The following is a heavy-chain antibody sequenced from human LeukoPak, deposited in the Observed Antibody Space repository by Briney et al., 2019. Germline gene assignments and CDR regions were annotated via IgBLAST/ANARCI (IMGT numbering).Heavy chain of an antibody. J-gene: IGHJ4*02. Sequence: GGSLRLSCAASGFTFSSYSMNWVRQAPGKGLEWVSSISSSSSYIYYADSVKGRFTISRDNAKNSLYLQMNSLRAEDTAVYYCARGQAPYYYDSSGYYYVPGLPQVYYFDYWGQGTLVTVSS. CDR1: GFTFSSYS. CDR3: ARGQAPYYYDSSGYYYVPGLPQVYYFDY. V-gene: IGHV3-21*01. CDR2: ISSSSSYI. D-gene: IGHD3-22*01.